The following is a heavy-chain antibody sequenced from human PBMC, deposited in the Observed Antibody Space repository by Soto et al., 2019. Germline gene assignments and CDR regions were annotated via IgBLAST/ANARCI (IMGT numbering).Heavy chain of an antibody. D-gene: IGHD6-6*01. CDR2: LYYTGGT. V-gene: IGHV4-30-4*01. J-gene: IGHJ4*02. CDR3: ARERYSSSFDY. CDR1: GGPISSGDYY. Sequence: QVQLQESGPGLVKPSQTLSLTCTVSGGPISSGDYYWSWIRQPPGKGLEWIGYLYYTGGTYYNPSLKSRLTISIDTSKNQFSLKLSSVTAADTAVYYCARERYSSSFDYWGQGTLVTVSS.